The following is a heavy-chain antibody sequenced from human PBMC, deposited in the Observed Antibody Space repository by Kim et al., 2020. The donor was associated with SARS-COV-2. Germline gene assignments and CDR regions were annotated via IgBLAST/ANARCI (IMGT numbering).Heavy chain of an antibody. CDR3: ARGPSQGIPLDY. Sequence: SETLSLTCTVSGDSICNYYWSWIRQPAGKGLEWIGRIFISGNPNYNPSLKSRVTMSIDTSGNHFSLQLASLTAADTAIYYCARGPSQGIPLDYWGQGTLVTVSS. J-gene: IGHJ4*02. V-gene: IGHV4-4*07. CDR2: IFISGNP. D-gene: IGHD6-6*01. CDR1: GDSICNYY.